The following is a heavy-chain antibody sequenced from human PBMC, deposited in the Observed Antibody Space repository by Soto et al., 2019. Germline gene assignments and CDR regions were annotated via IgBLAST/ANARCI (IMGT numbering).Heavy chain of an antibody. CDR1: GYSFTNYG. V-gene: IGHV1-18*01. J-gene: IGHJ6*03. CDR2: ISAFNGNT. Sequence: QDQLLQSGAEVKKPGASVTVSCKASGYSFTNYGITWVRQAAGQGLEWMGWISAFNGNTHYAQKLQGRVTMTTDAATSTAYMKLRSLRSDDTAVYYCARDRGVAPPVAGNTHYYYYMDVWGKGTTVTVSS. CDR3: ARDRGVAPPVAGNTHYYYYMDV. D-gene: IGHD6-19*01.